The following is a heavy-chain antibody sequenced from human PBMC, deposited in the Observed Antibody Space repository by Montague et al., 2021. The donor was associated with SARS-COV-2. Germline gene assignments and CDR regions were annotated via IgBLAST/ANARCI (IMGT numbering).Heavy chain of an antibody. CDR3: ARCSGSSFYYFGMDV. Sequence: SETLSLTCTLSGGSFSGYYWSWIRQSPGKGLEWIGYIYYSGSTNYNPSLKSRIAISLGTSKNQFSLRLTSVTAADTAVYYCARCSGSSFYYFGMDVWGQGTTVSVSS. CDR2: IYYSGST. CDR1: GGSFSGYY. J-gene: IGHJ6*02. V-gene: IGHV4-59*01. D-gene: IGHD3-10*02.